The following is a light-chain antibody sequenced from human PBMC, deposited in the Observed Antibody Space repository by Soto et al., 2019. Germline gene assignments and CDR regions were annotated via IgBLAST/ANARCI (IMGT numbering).Light chain of an antibody. CDR3: QSYDSSLSGPDV. Sequence: QSVLTQPPSVYGAPGQRVTISCTGSSSNIGAGYDVHWYQQLPGTAPKLLIYGNSNRPSGVPDRFSGSKSGTSASLAITGLQAEDEADYYCQSYDSSLSGPDVFGTGTKLTV. J-gene: IGLJ1*01. V-gene: IGLV1-40*01. CDR1: SSNIGAGYD. CDR2: GNS.